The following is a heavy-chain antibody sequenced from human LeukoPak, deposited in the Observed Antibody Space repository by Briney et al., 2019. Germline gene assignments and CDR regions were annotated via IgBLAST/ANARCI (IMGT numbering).Heavy chain of an antibody. V-gene: IGHV3-7*03. CDR3: AKDQTFDY. J-gene: IGHJ4*02. Sequence: GGSLRLSCAASGFTFSRYWMTWVRQAPGKGLEWVANIKQDGSDKYYVDSVKGRFTISRDNAKNSLYLQMNSLRAEDTAEYYCAKDQTFDYWGQGTLVTVSS. CDR2: IKQDGSDK. CDR1: GFTFSRYW.